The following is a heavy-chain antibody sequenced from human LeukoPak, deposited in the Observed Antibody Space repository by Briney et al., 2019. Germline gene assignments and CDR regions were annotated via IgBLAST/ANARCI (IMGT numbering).Heavy chain of an antibody. Sequence: ASVKVSCKASGGTFSSYAISWVRQAPGQGLEWMGGIIPIFGTANYAQKFQGRVTITADKSTSTAYMELSSLRSEDTAVYYCARDRDHYYDSSGYSESRIDYWGQGTLVTVSS. D-gene: IGHD3-22*01. J-gene: IGHJ4*02. CDR2: IIPIFGTA. CDR1: GGTFSSYA. V-gene: IGHV1-69*06. CDR3: ARDRDHYYDSSGYSESRIDY.